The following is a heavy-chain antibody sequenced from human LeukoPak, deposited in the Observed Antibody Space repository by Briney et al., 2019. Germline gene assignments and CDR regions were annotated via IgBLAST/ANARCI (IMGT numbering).Heavy chain of an antibody. CDR2: IYYSGST. CDR1: GGSTSSYY. V-gene: IGHV4-59*01. CDR3: ARGLIMGFDY. D-gene: IGHD2-8*01. J-gene: IGHJ4*02. Sequence: SETLSLTCTVSGGSTSSYYWSWIRQPPGKGLEWIGYIYYSGSTNYNPSLKSRVTISVDTSKNQFSLKLSSVTAADTAVYYCARGLIMGFDYWGQGTLVTVSS.